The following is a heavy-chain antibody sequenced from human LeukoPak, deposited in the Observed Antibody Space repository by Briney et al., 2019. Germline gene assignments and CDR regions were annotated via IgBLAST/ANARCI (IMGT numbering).Heavy chain of an antibody. CDR3: AREDSSGYYY. CDR1: GGCISSYY. V-gene: IGHV4-59*01. CDR2: IYYSGST. Sequence: ASETLSLTCTVSGGCISSYYWSWIRQPPGKGLECIGYIYYSGSTNYNPSLKSRDTISEDTSKNQFSRKLSSVTAADTAVYYCAREDSSGYYYWGQGTLVTVSS. J-gene: IGHJ4*02. D-gene: IGHD3-22*01.